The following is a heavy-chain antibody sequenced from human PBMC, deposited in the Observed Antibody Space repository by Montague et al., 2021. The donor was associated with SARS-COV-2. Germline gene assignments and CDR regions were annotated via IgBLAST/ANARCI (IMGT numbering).Heavy chain of an antibody. CDR1: GGSFSTYS. D-gene: IGHD3-10*01. V-gene: IGHV4-34*01. CDR3: ARLRDGVVPSPILGVGPYYSYYYMDV. CDR2: IHHGGST. J-gene: IGHJ6*03. Sequence: SETLSLTCAVHGGSFSTYSWNWIRQPPGKGLEWIGEIHHGGSTKXSPSLKSRLTISADTSKNQFSLKLTSVAAADTAVYYCARLRDGVVPSPILGVGPYYSYYYMDVWGRGNTGTVSS.